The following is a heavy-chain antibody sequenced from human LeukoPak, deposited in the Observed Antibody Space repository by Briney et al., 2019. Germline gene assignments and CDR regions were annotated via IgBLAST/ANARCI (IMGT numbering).Heavy chain of an antibody. D-gene: IGHD2-15*01. Sequence: PGGSLRLSCAASGFTFSSYAMSWVRQAPGKGLEWVSSIVGSGGSTYYADSVKGRFTISTDNFKNTLYLQMNSLRAEDTALYFCAKGHIESRYLYFDYWGQGTLVTVSS. CDR3: AKGHIESRYLYFDY. CDR2: IVGSGGST. J-gene: IGHJ4*02. CDR1: GFTFSSYA. V-gene: IGHV3-23*01.